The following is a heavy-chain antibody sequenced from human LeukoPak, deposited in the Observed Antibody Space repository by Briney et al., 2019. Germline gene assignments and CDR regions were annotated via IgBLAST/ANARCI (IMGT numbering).Heavy chain of an antibody. CDR2: ISSSSNTI. D-gene: IGHD2-2*01. J-gene: IGHJ4*02. CDR1: GFTFSTYS. Sequence: GGSLRLSCAASGFTFSTYSMNWVCQAPGKGLGWVSYISSSSNTIYYTDSVKGRFTVSRDNAKNSLPLPMNSPRVEDTAVYYCAPGYCSSSSCTTYFDYWSQGTLVTVSS. V-gene: IGHV3-48*01. CDR3: APGYCSSSSCTTYFDY.